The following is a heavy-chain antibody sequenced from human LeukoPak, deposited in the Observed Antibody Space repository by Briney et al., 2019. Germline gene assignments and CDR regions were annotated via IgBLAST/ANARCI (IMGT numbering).Heavy chain of an antibody. Sequence: PGGSLRLSCAASGFTFSSYWMSWVRQSPGKGLEWVANINQDGGENHYVDSVKGRFTISRNNSKNTLYLQMNSLRAEDTAVYYCAKVDDFDYWGQGTLVTVSS. CDR2: INQDGGEN. CDR3: AKVDDFDY. D-gene: IGHD5-24*01. V-gene: IGHV3-7*03. CDR1: GFTFSSYW. J-gene: IGHJ4*02.